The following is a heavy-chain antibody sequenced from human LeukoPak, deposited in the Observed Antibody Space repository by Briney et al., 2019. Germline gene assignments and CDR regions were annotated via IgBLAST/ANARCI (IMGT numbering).Heavy chain of an antibody. CDR3: ARFVPAAGWFDP. CDR1: GGSISSYY. D-gene: IGHD2-2*01. CDR2: IYYSGST. Sequence: PSETLSLTCTVSGGSISSYYWSWIRQPPGKGLEWIGYIYYSGSTNYNPSLKSRVTISVDTSKNQFSLKLSSVTAADTAVYYCARFVPAAGWFDPWGQGTLVTVSS. V-gene: IGHV4-59*01. J-gene: IGHJ5*02.